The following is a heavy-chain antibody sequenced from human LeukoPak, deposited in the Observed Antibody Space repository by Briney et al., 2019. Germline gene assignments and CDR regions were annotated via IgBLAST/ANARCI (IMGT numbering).Heavy chain of an antibody. CDR3: ARINYDILTGPSDP. D-gene: IGHD3-9*01. J-gene: IGHJ5*02. CDR2: ISAYNGNT. Sequence: ASVKVSCKASGYTFTSYGISWVRQASGQGLEWMGWISAYNGNTNYAQKLQGRVTMTTDTSTSTAYMELRSLRSDDTAVYYCARINYDILTGPSDPWGQGTLVTVSS. CDR1: GYTFTSYG. V-gene: IGHV1-18*01.